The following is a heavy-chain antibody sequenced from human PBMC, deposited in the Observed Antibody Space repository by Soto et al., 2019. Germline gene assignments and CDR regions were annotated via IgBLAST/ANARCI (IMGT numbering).Heavy chain of an antibody. CDR2: IIPIFGTA. V-gene: IGHV1-69*13. D-gene: IGHD4-17*01. J-gene: IGHJ4*02. CDR3: ARHPRGGHDYGGPFDY. Sequence: QVQLVQSGAEVKKPGSSVKVSCKASGGTFSSYAISWVRQAPGQGLEWMGGIIPIFGTANYAQKFQGRVTITADESTRTAHMELSSLRSEDTAVYYCARHPRGGHDYGGPFDYWGQGTLVTVSS. CDR1: GGTFSSYA.